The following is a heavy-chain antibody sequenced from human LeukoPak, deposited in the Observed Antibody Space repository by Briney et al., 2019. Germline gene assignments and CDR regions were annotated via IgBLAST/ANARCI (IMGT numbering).Heavy chain of an antibody. CDR2: IYYSGSTY. Sequence: SETLPLTCTVSGFPISSSDYHWSWIPQPPGQGLESIGHIYYSGSTYYYNPSLRTRVTMSVDTARNQFSLRLSSVSAADTAVYYCVRDRSRPNPFFDNWGQGTLVTVSS. D-gene: IGHD6-13*01. J-gene: IGHJ4*02. CDR3: VRDRSRPNPFFDN. V-gene: IGHV4-30-4*01. CDR1: GFPISSSDYH.